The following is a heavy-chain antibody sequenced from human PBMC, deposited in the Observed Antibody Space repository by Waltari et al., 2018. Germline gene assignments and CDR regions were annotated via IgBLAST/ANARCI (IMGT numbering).Heavy chain of an antibody. V-gene: IGHV3-53*01. J-gene: IGHJ1*01. CDR1: GFTVSSNY. CDR3: ARDSAEYFQH. Sequence: EVQLVESGGGLIQPGGSLRLSCAASGFTVSSNYMSWVRQAPGKGLGWVAVIYSVGSTYYADSVKGRFTISRDNSKNTLYLQMNSLRAEDTAVYYCARDSAEYFQHWGQGTLVTVSS. CDR2: IYSVGST.